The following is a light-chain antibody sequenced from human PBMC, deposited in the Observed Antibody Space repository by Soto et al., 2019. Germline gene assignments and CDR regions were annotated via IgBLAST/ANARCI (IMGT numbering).Light chain of an antibody. CDR1: QSVSSSY. CDR3: QQYGSSPLT. Sequence: EIVLTQSPGTLSLSPGERATLSCRASQSVSSSYLAWYQQKPGQAPRLRIYGASSRAAGSPDRFSGSGSGTDFTLTISSLEPEDFAVYYGQQYGSSPLTFGGWTKVEIK. CDR2: GAS. V-gene: IGKV3-20*01. J-gene: IGKJ4*01.